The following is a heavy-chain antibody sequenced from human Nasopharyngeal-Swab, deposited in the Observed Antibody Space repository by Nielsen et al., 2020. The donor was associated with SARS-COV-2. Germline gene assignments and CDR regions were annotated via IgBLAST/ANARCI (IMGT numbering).Heavy chain of an antibody. Sequence: KISCAASGGTFSSYAISWVRQAPGQGLEWMGRIIPILGIANYAQKFQGRVTITADKSTSTAYMELSSLRSEDTAVYYCASAAGSWNYYYYYGMDVWGQGTTVTVSS. D-gene: IGHD6-13*01. CDR2: IIPILGIA. V-gene: IGHV1-69*04. CDR3: ASAAGSWNYYYYYGMDV. J-gene: IGHJ6*02. CDR1: GGTFSSYA.